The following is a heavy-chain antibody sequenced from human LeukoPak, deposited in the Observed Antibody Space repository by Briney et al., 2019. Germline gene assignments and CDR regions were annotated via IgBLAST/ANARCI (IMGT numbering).Heavy chain of an antibody. V-gene: IGHV6-1*01. CDR1: GDSVSSNSAA. D-gene: IGHD5-12*01. CDR2: TYYRSKWYN. Sequence: SQTLSLTCAISGDSVSSNSAAWNWIRQSPSRGLEWLGRTYYRSKWYNDYAVSVKSRITINPDTSKNQFSLRAEDTAVYYCARGPSGYHNTGGQGTLVTVSS. CDR3: ARGPSGYHNT. J-gene: IGHJ4*02.